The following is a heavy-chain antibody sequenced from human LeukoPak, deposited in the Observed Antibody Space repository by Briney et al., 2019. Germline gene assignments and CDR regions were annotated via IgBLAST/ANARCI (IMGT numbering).Heavy chain of an antibody. Sequence: ASVKVSCKASGYTLTNYYMHWVRQAPGQGLEWMGWINTNTGNPTYAQGFTGRFVFSLDTSVSTAYLQISSLKAEDTAVYYCARDWSITMVRGVPFDYWGQGTLVTVSS. CDR3: ARDWSITMVRGVPFDY. J-gene: IGHJ4*02. D-gene: IGHD3-10*01. CDR2: INTNTGNP. V-gene: IGHV7-4-1*02. CDR1: GYTLTNYY.